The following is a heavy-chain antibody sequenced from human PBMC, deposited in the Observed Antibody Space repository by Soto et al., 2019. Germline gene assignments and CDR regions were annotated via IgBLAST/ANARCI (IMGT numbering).Heavy chain of an antibody. V-gene: IGHV4-39*01. Sequence: QLQLQESGPGLVKPSETLSLTCTVSGGSISSSSYYWGWIRQPPGKGLEWIGSIYYSGSTYYNPSLKSRVTISVDTSKNQFSLKLSSVTAADTAVYYCARHGIAAAGTVSGFDYWGQGTLVTVSS. CDR3: ARHGIAAAGTVSGFDY. CDR1: GGSISSSSYY. CDR2: IYYSGST. J-gene: IGHJ4*02. D-gene: IGHD6-13*01.